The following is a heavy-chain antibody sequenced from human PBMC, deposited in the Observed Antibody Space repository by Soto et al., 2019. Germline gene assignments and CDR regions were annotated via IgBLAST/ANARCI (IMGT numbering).Heavy chain of an antibody. J-gene: IGHJ4*02. CDR2: IIPIFGTP. CDR1: GGTFNNYV. V-gene: IGHV1-69*06. CDR3: AGRCDGTNCLAHFDY. D-gene: IGHD2-2*01. Sequence: QVQLVQSGAEVKKPGSSVKVSCRASGGTFNNYVINWVRQAPGQGLEWMAGIIPIFGTPNYAQKFQGRVTITADKSTSTAYMELHSLRSEDTAVYYCAGRCDGTNCLAHFDYWGQGPLVTVSS.